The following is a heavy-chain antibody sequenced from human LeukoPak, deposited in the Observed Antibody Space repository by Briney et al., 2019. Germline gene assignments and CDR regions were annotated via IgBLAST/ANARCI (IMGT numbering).Heavy chain of an antibody. J-gene: IGHJ3*02. CDR1: GFTVSSNY. CDR3: ARLYYYDSSGSAFDI. D-gene: IGHD3-22*01. V-gene: IGHV3-66*02. CDR2: IYSGGST. Sequence: PGGSPRLSCAASGFTVSSNYMSWVRQAPGKGLEWVSVIYSGGSTYYADSVKGRFTISRDNSKNTLYLQMNSLRAEDTAVYYCARLYYYDSSGSAFDIWGQGTMVTVSS.